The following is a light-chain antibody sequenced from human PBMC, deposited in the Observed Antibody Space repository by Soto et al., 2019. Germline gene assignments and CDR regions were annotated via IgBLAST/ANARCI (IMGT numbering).Light chain of an antibody. CDR2: EVS. CDR3: CLSPGSLTWL. J-gene: IGLJ3*02. V-gene: IGLV2-14*01. CDR1: SSDIGGSNY. Sequence: QSVLTQPASVSGSPGQSITISCTGTSSDIGGSNYVSWYQQHPGKAPKFMIYEVSNRPSGVSDRFSGSKSGNTASLTISGLQAEDEAEYYCCLSPGSLTWLFGGGTKVTVL.